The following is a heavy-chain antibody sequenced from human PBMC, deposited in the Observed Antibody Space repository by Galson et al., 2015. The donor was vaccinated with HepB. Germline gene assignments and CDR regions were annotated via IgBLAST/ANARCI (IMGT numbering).Heavy chain of an antibody. J-gene: IGHJ6*02. CDR1: GGTFSSYT. Sequence: SVKVSCKASGGTFSSYTISWVRQAPGQGLEWMGRIIPILGIANYAQKFQGRVTITADKSTSTAYMELSSLRSEDTAVYYCARDPGSVTTIWDYYYGMDVWGQGTTVTVSS. CDR2: IIPILGIA. CDR3: ARDPGSVTTIWDYYYGMDV. D-gene: IGHD4-17*01. V-gene: IGHV1-69*04.